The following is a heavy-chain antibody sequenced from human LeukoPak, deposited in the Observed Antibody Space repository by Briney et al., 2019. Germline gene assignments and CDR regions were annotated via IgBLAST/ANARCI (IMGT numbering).Heavy chain of an antibody. CDR3: ARMDTAMVRY. D-gene: IGHD5-18*01. J-gene: IGHJ4*02. V-gene: IGHV4-34*01. CDR2: INHSGRT. CDR1: GGSFSGYY. Sequence: PSEALSLTCAVYGGSFSGYYWSWIRQPPGKGLEWIGEINHSGRTNYNPSLKSRVTISVDTSKNQFSLKLSSVTAADTAVYYCARMDTAMVRYWGQGTLVTVS.